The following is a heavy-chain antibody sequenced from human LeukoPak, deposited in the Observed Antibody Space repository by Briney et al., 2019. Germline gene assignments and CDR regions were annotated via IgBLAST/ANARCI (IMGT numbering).Heavy chain of an antibody. V-gene: IGHV4-34*01. CDR1: GGSFSGYY. CDR3: ARGPAARGFDY. J-gene: IGHJ4*02. CDR2: INHSGST. D-gene: IGHD6-6*01. Sequence: SETLSLTCAVYGGSFSGYYWSWIRQPPGKGLEWIGEINHSGSTNYNPSLKSRVTISVDTSKNQFSLKLSSVTAADTAVYYCARGPAARGFDYWGQGTLVTVYS.